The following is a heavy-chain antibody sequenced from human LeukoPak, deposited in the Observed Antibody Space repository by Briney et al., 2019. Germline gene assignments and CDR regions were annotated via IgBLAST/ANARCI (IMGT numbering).Heavy chain of an antibody. V-gene: IGHV3-33*01. Sequence: GGSLRLSCAASGFTFSSYGMHWVRQAPGKGLEWVAVIWYDGSNKYYADSVKGRLTISRDNSKNTLYLQMNSLRAEDTAVYYCARSGYYYDSSGYYPWRGQFDYWGQGTLVTVSS. CDR3: ARSGYYYDSSGYYPWRGQFDY. D-gene: IGHD3-22*01. CDR1: GFTFSSYG. CDR2: IWYDGSNK. J-gene: IGHJ4*02.